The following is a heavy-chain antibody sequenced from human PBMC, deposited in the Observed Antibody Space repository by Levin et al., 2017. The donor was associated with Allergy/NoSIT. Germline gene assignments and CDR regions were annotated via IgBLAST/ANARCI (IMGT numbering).Heavy chain of an antibody. D-gene: IGHD5-24*01. CDR1: GFTFSSYG. V-gene: IGHV3-30*03. J-gene: IGHJ4*02. Sequence: GGSLRLSCAASGFTFSSYGMHWVRQAPGKGLEWVAVISYDGSNKYYADSVKGRFTISRDNSKNTLYLQMNSLRAEDTAVYYCARQDGYNPYYFDYWGQGTLVTVSS. CDR3: ARQDGYNPYYFDY. CDR2: ISYDGSNK.